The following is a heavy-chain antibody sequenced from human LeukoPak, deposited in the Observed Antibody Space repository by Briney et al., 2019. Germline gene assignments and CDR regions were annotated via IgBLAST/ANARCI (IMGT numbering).Heavy chain of an antibody. D-gene: IGHD3-9*01. V-gene: IGHV4-59*01. CDR3: ARVGHFDWLPSTFYFDY. J-gene: IGHJ4*02. CDR1: GGSISSYY. CDR2: IYYSGGT. Sequence: SETLSLTCTVSGGSISSYYWSWIRQPPGKGLEWIGYIYYSGGTNYNPSLKSRVTISVDTSKNQFSLKLSSVTAADTAVYYCARVGHFDWLPSTFYFDYWGQGTLVTVSS.